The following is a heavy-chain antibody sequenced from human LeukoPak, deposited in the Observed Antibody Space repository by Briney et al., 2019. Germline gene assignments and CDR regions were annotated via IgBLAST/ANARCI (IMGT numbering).Heavy chain of an antibody. CDR3: ARESHCSSTSCFHYYYYYGMDV. J-gene: IGHJ6*02. V-gene: IGHV3-21*01. CDR1: GFTFSSYS. Sequence: GGSLRLSCAASGFTFSSYSMNWVRQAPGKGLEWVSSISSSSSYIYYADSVKGRFTISRGNAKNSLYLQMNSLRAEDTAVYYCARESHCSSTSCFHYYYYYGMDVWGHGTTVTVSS. CDR2: ISSSSSYI. D-gene: IGHD2-2*01.